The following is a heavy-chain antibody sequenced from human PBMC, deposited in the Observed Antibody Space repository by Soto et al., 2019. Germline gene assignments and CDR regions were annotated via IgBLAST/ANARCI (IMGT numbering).Heavy chain of an antibody. Sequence: GGSLRLSCAASGFTFSSYAMSWVRQAPGKGLEWVSAISGSGGSTYYADSVKGRFTISRDNSKNTLYLQMNSLRAEDTAVYYCAKFGAGLNWNEYFDYWGQGTLVTVSS. CDR2: ISGSGGST. V-gene: IGHV3-23*01. CDR1: GFTFSSYA. D-gene: IGHD1-1*01. CDR3: AKFGAGLNWNEYFDY. J-gene: IGHJ4*02.